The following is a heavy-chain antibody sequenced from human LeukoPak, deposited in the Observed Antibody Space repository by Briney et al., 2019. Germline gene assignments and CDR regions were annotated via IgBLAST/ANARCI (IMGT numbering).Heavy chain of an antibody. CDR3: ARYYCSSTTCYYFDY. J-gene: IGHJ4*02. D-gene: IGHD2-2*01. V-gene: IGHV4-59*01. CDR1: SGSISGYY. Sequence: PSETLSLTCTVSSGSISGYYWSWIRQPPGKGLEWIGYIHYGGSTNYNPSLKSRVTISVDTSKSQFSLKLRSVTAADTAVYYCARYYCSSTTCYYFDYWGQGTLVTVSS. CDR2: IHYGGST.